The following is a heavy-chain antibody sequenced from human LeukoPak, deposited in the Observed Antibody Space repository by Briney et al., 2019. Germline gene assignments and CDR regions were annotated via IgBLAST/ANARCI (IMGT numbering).Heavy chain of an antibody. D-gene: IGHD6-19*01. Sequence: RSETLSLTCTVSGGSINSYYWSWIRQPPGKGLEWIGYIYYTGSTNYNPSLESRVTISVDASNNHFSLKLSSVTAADTAIYYCARAGGWCFDYWGQGNLVIVTS. V-gene: IGHV4-59*01. J-gene: IGHJ4*02. CDR2: IYYTGST. CDR1: GGSINSYY. CDR3: ARAGGWCFDY.